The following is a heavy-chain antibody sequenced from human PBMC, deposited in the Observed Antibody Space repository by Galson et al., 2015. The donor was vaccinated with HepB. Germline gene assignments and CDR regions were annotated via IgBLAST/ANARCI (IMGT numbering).Heavy chain of an antibody. V-gene: IGHV1-2*02. D-gene: IGHD6-19*01. CDR1: GYTFTGYY. CDR3: ARVVAVAGTWSGPYYFDY. CDR2: INPNSGGT. J-gene: IGHJ4*02. Sequence: SVKVSCKASGYTFTGYYMHWVRQAPGQGLEWMGWINPNSGGTNYAQKFQGRVTMTRDTSISTAYMELSRLRSDDTAVYYCARVVAVAGTWSGPYYFDYWGQGTLVTVSS.